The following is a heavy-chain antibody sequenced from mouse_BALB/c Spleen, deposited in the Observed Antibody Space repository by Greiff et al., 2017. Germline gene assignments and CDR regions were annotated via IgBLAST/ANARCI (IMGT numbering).Heavy chain of an antibody. CDR3: ARDNGPGGNLCAY. Sequence: VQLVESGPGLVAPSQSLSITCTVSGFSLTSYGVHWVRQPPGKGLEWLGVIWAGGSTNYNSALMSRLSISKDNSKSQVFLKMNSLQTDDTAMYYCARDNGPGGNLCAYWGQGTLVTVSA. J-gene: IGHJ3*01. V-gene: IGHV2-9*02. CDR1: GFSLTSYG. CDR2: IWAGGST. D-gene: IGHD1-1*02.